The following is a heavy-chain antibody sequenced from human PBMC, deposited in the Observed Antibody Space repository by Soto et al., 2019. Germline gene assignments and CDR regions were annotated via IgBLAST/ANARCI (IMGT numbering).Heavy chain of an antibody. V-gene: IGHV4-59*01. CDR3: ARTRNWNYPFDY. Sequence: SETLSLTCTVPGGSISSYYWSWIRQPPGKGLEWIGYIYYSGSTNYNPSLKSRVTISVDTSKNQFSLKLSSVTAADTAVYYCARTRNWNYPFDYWGQGTLVTVSS. J-gene: IGHJ4*02. D-gene: IGHD1-7*01. CDR2: IYYSGST. CDR1: GGSISSYY.